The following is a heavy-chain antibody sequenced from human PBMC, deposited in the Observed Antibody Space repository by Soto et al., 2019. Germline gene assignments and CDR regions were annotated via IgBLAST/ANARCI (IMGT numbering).Heavy chain of an antibody. CDR1: GGSINSYH. D-gene: IGHD3-10*01. CDR3: ARDIGSYAYGEGY. CDR2: VYSSGTT. J-gene: IGHJ4*02. Sequence: SETLSLTCIVSGGSINSYHWSWIRQPAGKGLEWIGRVYSSGTTNYNPSLNSRATMSVDTSKNQFSLKLSSVTAADTAVYYCARDIGSYAYGEGYWGQGIQVTVSS. V-gene: IGHV4-4*07.